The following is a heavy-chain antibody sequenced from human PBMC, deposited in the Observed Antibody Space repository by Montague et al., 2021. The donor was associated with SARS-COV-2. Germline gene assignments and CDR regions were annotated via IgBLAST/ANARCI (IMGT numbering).Heavy chain of an antibody. Sequence: PALVKPTQTLTLTCTFSGFSLSTSGMCVSWIRQPPGKALEWLARIDWDDDKYYSTSLKTRLTISKDTSKNHVVLTMTNMDPVDTATYYCARTHYDILPGYYYDMDVWGQGTTVTVSS. CDR2: IDWDDDK. CDR3: ARTHYDILPGYYYDMDV. CDR1: GFSLSTSGMC. J-gene: IGHJ6*02. V-gene: IGHV2-70*11. D-gene: IGHD3-9*01.